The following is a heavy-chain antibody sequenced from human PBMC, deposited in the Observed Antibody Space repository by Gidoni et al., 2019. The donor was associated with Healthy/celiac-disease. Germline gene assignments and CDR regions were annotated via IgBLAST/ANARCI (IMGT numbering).Heavy chain of an antibody. J-gene: IGHJ3*02. CDR3: ESDQNVGIVAYGAFDI. CDR2: ISAYNGNT. D-gene: IGHD5-12*01. V-gene: IGHV1-18*01. Sequence: SWVRQAPGQGLEWMGWISAYNGNTNYAQKVQGRVTLTTDTSTSTAYMELRNLRSDDTAVYYCESDQNVGIVAYGAFDIWGQGTMVTVSS.